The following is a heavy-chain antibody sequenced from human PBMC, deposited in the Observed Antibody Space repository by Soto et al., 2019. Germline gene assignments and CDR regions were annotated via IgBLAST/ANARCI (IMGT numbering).Heavy chain of an antibody. D-gene: IGHD3-9*01. J-gene: IGHJ4*02. V-gene: IGHV3-48*01. CDR1: GFTFSSYS. Sequence: EVQLVESGGGLVQPGGSLRLSCAASGFTFSSYSMTWVRQAPGKGLEWVSYISSSSGSIFYADSVKGRFTISRDNAKNSLYLQMNSLRAEATAVYFCASNDILTGFDHWGQGTLVTVSP. CDR2: ISSSSGSI. CDR3: ASNDILTGFDH.